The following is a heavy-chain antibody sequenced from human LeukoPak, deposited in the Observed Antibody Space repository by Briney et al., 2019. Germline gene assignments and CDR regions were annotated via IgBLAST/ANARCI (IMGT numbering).Heavy chain of an antibody. CDR3: ARTIEAAGTGYFQH. CDR2: LSYSGST. D-gene: IGHD6-13*01. V-gene: IGHV4-61*08. Sequence: PSETLSLTCTVSGGSVSSGGYYWSWIRQPPGKGLEWIGYLSYSGSTNYNPSLKSRVTISVDTSKNQFSLKLSSVTAADTAVYYCARTIEAAGTGYFQHWGQGTLVTVSS. J-gene: IGHJ1*01. CDR1: GGSVSSGGYY.